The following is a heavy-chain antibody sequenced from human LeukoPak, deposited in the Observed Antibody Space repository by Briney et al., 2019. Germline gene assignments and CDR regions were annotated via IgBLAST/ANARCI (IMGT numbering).Heavy chain of an antibody. CDR2: MNPNSGNT. V-gene: IGHV1-8*01. D-gene: IGHD1-26*01. Sequence: ASVKVSCKASGYTFSTYDINWVRQATGQGLEWMGWMNPNSGNTGYAQKFQGRVIMTRNTSINTAYMELSSLRSDDTAVYYCARDEEPAGATAYNWFDPWGQGTLVTVSS. J-gene: IGHJ5*02. CDR3: ARDEEPAGATAYNWFDP. CDR1: GYTFSTYD.